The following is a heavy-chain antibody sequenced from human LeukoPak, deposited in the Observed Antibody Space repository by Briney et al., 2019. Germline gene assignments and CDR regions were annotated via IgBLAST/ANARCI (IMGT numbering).Heavy chain of an antibody. J-gene: IGHJ4*02. CDR2: FSGSGDDT. V-gene: IGHV3-23*01. D-gene: IGHD5-12*01. Sequence: PGGSLRLSCAASGFTFNNYDMSWVRQAPGKGLEWVSGFSGSGDDTNYADSVKGRFSISRDNSKDTLYLQMNSLRAEDTAVYYCAKLKRYSGYGENYLDYWGQGTLVTVSS. CDR1: GFTFNNYD. CDR3: AKLKRYSGYGENYLDY.